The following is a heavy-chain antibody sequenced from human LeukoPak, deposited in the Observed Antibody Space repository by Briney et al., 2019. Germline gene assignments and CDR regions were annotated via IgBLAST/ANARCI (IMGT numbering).Heavy chain of an antibody. J-gene: IGHJ5*02. CDR1: GYTFTSYY. D-gene: IGHD2-2*02. CDR2: INPSGGST. Sequence: ASVKVSCKASGYTFTSYYMHWVQQAPGQGLEWMGIINPSGGSTSYAQKFQGRVTMTRDMSTSTVYMELSSLRSEDTAVYHCARSPISGVPAAIARWGNWFDPWGQGTLVTVSS. V-gene: IGHV1-46*01. CDR3: ARSPISGVPAAIARWGNWFDP.